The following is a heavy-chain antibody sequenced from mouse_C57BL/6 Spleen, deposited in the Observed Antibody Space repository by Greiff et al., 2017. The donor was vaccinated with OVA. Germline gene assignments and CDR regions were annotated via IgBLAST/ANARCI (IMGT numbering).Heavy chain of an antibody. Sequence: EVKVVESGGGLVKPGGSLKLSCAASGFTFSDYGMHWVSQAPEKGLEWVAYISSGSSTIYYADTVKGRFTISRDNAKNTMFRQMTSLRAEDTAMYYCSRRDPSYYYDYWGPGTTLTVSS. CDR1: GFTFSDYG. CDR3: SRRDPSYYYDY. CDR2: ISSGSSTI. V-gene: IGHV5-17*01. D-gene: IGHD3-3*01. J-gene: IGHJ2*01.